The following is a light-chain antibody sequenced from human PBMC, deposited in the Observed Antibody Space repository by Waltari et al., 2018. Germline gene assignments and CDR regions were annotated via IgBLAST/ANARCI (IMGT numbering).Light chain of an antibody. J-gene: IGLJ2*01. CDR3: SSYAGSSKGV. CDR2: AVS. Sequence: QFALTQPAPVSGSPGQSITISSTGTSSDVGNYKRVSWYQQPPGKAPKLMIYAVSKRPSGVSDRFSGSKSGDMASLTISGLQPEDEAKYFCSSYAGSSKGVFGGGTKVTVL. V-gene: IGLV2-23*02. CDR1: SSDVGNYKR.